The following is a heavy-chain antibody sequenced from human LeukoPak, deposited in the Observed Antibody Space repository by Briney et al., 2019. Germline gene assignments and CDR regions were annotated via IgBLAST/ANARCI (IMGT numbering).Heavy chain of an antibody. CDR2: IKQDGSEK. CDR1: GFTFSSYW. CDR3: ARDPEDGALDI. V-gene: IGHV3-7*01. Sequence: GGSLRLSCAASGFTFSSYWMSWVRQAPGKGLEWVANIKQDGSEKYYVDSVKGRFTISRDNAKNSLYLQMNSLRAEDSAAYYCARDPEDGALDIWGQGTMVTVSS. J-gene: IGHJ3*02.